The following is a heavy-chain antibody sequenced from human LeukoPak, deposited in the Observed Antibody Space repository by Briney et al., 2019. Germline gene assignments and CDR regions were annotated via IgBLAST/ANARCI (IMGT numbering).Heavy chain of an antibody. CDR1: GFTFSSYA. D-gene: IGHD6-13*01. CDR3: ARDLDRYSSSWYHY. CDR2: ISYDGSNK. J-gene: IGHJ4*02. Sequence: GGSLRLSCAASGFTFSSYAMHWVRQAPGKGLEWVAVISYDGSNKYYADSVKGRFTISRDNSKNTLYLQMNSLRAEDTAVYYCARDLDRYSSSWYHYWGQGTLATVSS. V-gene: IGHV3-30-3*01.